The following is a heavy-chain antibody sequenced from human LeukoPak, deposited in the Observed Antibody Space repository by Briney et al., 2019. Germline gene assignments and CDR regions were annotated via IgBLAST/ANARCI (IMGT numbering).Heavy chain of an antibody. CDR2: IYTSGST. CDR3: ARYMGSGYLNWFYP. Sequence: PSETLSLTCTVSGGSISRYYWSWIRQPAGKGLEWIGRIYTSGSTNYNTSLKSRVTMSVDTSKNQFSLKLSSVTAADTAVYYCARYMGSGYLNWFYPWGQGTLVTVSS. J-gene: IGHJ5*02. V-gene: IGHV4-4*07. CDR1: GGSISRYY. D-gene: IGHD3-3*01.